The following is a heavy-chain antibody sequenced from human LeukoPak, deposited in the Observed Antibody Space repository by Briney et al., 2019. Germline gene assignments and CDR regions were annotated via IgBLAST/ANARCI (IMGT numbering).Heavy chain of an antibody. Sequence: PSETLSLTCAVYGGSFSGYYWSWIRQLPGKGLEWIGEINHSGSTNYNPSLKSRVTISVDTSKNQFSLKLSSVTAADTAVYYCARAVDWDAFDIWGQGTMVTVSS. CDR2: INHSGST. D-gene: IGHD2-21*01. J-gene: IGHJ3*02. CDR1: GGSFSGYY. CDR3: ARAVDWDAFDI. V-gene: IGHV4-34*01.